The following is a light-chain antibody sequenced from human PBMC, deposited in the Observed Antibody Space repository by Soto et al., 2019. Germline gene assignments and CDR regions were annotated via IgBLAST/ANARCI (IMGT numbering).Light chain of an antibody. CDR2: DNN. V-gene: IGLV1-51*01. Sequence: QSVLTQPPSVSAAPGQKVTISCSGSNSNIGNNYVSWYQQLPGTAPKLLIYDNNKRPSGIPDRFSGSKSDTSATLGITGLQTGDEADYYCGTWDSSLSAYVFATGTKVTVL. CDR1: NSNIGNNY. CDR3: GTWDSSLSAYV. J-gene: IGLJ1*01.